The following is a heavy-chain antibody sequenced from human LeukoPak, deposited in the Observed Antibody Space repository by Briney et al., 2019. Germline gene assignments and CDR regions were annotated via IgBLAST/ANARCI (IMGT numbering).Heavy chain of an antibody. CDR2: IYYSGST. J-gene: IGHJ4*02. Sequence: SETLSLTCAVSGGSISSSSYYWGWIRQPPGKGLEWIGSIYYSGSTYYNPSLKSRVTISVDTSKKQLSLKMSSVTAADRAVYYCARHFYDSSGYYYSDEGVYYFDYWGQGTLVTVSS. CDR1: GGSISSSSYY. D-gene: IGHD3-22*01. CDR3: ARHFYDSSGYYYSDEGVYYFDY. V-gene: IGHV4-39*01.